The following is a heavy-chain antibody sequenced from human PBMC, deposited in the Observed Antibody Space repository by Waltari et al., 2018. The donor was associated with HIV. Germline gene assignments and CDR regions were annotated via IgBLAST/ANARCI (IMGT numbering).Heavy chain of an antibody. Sequence: VQLLESGGGVVQPGGSLRLSCAASGFSFSTSAMRWVRPAQVRGLEWGAGISKVGRGTHYAESVYGRCTISRDTSKNTLYLQRNSLRVEDTATYYWTRCIVVAGTQDYRDYWGQGTLVTVSS. V-gene: IGHV3-23*01. D-gene: IGHD6-19*01. CDR3: TRCIVVAGTQDYRDY. CDR2: ISKVGRGT. J-gene: IGHJ4*02. CDR1: GFSFSTSA.